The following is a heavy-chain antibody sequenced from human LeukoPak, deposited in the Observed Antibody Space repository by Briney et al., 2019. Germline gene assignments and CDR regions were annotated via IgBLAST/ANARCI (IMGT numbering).Heavy chain of an antibody. Sequence: GASVKVSCKASGYTFTSYYMHWCRRPPGQGLGGMGIINPSGGSTSYAQKFQGRVTMTRDTSTSTVYMELSSLRSEDTAVYYCARLNDTQDAFDIWGQGTMVTVSS. CDR1: GYTFTSYY. V-gene: IGHV1-46*01. D-gene: IGHD3-22*01. J-gene: IGHJ3*02. CDR3: ARLNDTQDAFDI. CDR2: INPSGGST.